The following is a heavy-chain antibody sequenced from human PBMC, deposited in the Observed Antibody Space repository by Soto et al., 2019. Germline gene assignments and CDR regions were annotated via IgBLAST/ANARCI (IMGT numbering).Heavy chain of an antibody. Sequence: SETLSLTCAVSGGSLSRGGYSWSWIRQPPGKGLGWIGYIYHSGSTYYNPSLKSRVTISVDRSKNQFSLKLSSVTAADTAVYYCARVDYDFWSGYTTLHNWFDPWGQGTLVTVSS. CDR1: GGSLSRGGYS. CDR2: IYHSGST. V-gene: IGHV4-30-2*01. CDR3: ARVDYDFWSGYTTLHNWFDP. D-gene: IGHD3-3*01. J-gene: IGHJ5*02.